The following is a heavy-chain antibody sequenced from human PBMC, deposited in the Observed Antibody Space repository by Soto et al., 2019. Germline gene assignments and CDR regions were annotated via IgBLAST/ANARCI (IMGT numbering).Heavy chain of an antibody. CDR2: IYYSGST. J-gene: IGHJ5*02. D-gene: IGHD2-21*02. V-gene: IGHV4-30-4*01. CDR3: ARAMVVTQNWFDP. CDR1: GGSISSGDYY. Sequence: QVQLQESGPGLVKPSQTLSLTCTVSGGSISSGDYYWSWIRQPPGKGLEWIGYIYYSGSTYYNPSLKSRVTISVDTSKHQFSLKLSSVTAADTDVYYCARAMVVTQNWFDPWGQGTLVTVSS.